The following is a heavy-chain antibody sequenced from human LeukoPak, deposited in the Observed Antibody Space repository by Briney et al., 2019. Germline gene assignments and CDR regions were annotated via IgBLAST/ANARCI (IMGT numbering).Heavy chain of an antibody. Sequence: GGSLRLSCAASGFIFTNYFMSWVRQAPGKGLEWVASIKHDGSEKYYVDSVKGRFTISRDNAKNSLYLQMSNLRAEDTAVYFCARGGGLDVWGQGATVTVSS. D-gene: IGHD3-16*01. CDR2: IKHDGSEK. CDR1: GFIFTNYF. J-gene: IGHJ6*02. CDR3: ARGGGLDV. V-gene: IGHV3-7*03.